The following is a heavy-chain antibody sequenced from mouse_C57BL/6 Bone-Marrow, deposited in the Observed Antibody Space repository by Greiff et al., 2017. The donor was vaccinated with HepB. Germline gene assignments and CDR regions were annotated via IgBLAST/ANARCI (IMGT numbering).Heavy chain of an antibody. J-gene: IGHJ3*01. V-gene: IGHV1-50*01. CDR1: GYTFTSYW. Sequence: QVQLKESGAELVKPGASVKLSCKASGYTFTSYWMQWVKQRPGQGLEWIGEIDPSDSYTNYNQKFKGKATLTVDTSSSTAYMQLSSLTSEDSAVYYCARLEYDYVDWFAYWGQGTLVTVSA. CDR3: ARLEYDYVDWFAY. CDR2: IDPSDSYT. D-gene: IGHD2-4*01.